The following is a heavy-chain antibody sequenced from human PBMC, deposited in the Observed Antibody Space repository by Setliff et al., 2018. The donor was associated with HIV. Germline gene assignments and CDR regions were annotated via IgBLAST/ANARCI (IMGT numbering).Heavy chain of an antibody. J-gene: IGHJ4*02. CDR3: ARLSGPFDY. CDR2: IYYTGST. D-gene: IGHD1-26*01. Sequence: SETLSLTCIVSVGSLTSSTYYWGWLRQPPGKGLEWIGSIYYTGSTDYNPSLKSRIPISVDTSKNQFSLKLSSVTAAYTALYYCARLSGPFDYWGQGTQVTVSS. CDR1: VGSLTSSTYY. V-gene: IGHV4-39*01.